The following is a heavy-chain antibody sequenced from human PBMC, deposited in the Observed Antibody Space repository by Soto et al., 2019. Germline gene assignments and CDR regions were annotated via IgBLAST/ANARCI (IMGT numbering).Heavy chain of an antibody. CDR2: ISSSSAYI. CDR1: GFTFSSYN. D-gene: IGHD6-19*01. Sequence: PGGSLRLSCAASGFTFSSYNMNWVRQAPGKGLEWVSSISSSSAYIFHADSVKGGFTISRDNAKSSLYLQMNTLRAEDTAVYYCARSPPPEYSSGIQIWGQGTMVTVSS. CDR3: ARSPPPEYSSGIQI. V-gene: IGHV3-21*01. J-gene: IGHJ3*02.